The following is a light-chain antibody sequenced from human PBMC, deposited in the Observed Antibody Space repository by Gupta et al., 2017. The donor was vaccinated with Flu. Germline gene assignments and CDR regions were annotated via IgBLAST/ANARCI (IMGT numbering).Light chain of an antibody. J-gene: IGKJ5*01. CDR1: QSISSY. Sequence: DIQMTQSPSSLSASVGDRVTTTCRASQSISSYLNWYQQKPGKAPKLLIYAASSLQSGVPSRCSGSGSETDFTLTISSLQPEDFATYYYQQSYSTPTFGRGTRLEIK. CDR3: QQSYSTPT. V-gene: IGKV1-39*01. CDR2: AAS.